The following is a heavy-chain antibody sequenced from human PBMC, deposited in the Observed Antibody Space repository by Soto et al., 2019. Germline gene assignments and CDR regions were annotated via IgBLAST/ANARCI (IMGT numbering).Heavy chain of an antibody. Sequence: ASVKVSCKSSGYSFTDYHIHWVRQAPGQGLEWLGRINPKSGGTSTAQKFQGWVTMTTDTSISTASMELTRLTSDDTAIYYCARGDSTDCSNGVCSFFYNHDMDVWGQGTTVTVSS. J-gene: IGHJ6*02. V-gene: IGHV1-2*04. CDR2: INPKSGGT. CDR3: ARGDSTDCSNGVCSFFYNHDMDV. D-gene: IGHD2-8*01. CDR1: GYSFTDYH.